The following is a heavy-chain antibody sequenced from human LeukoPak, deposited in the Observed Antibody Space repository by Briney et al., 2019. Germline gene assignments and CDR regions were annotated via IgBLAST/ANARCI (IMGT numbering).Heavy chain of an antibody. CDR2: ISYSGSS. D-gene: IGHD3-3*01. J-gene: IGHJ6*03. CDR3: XRLFYDFWSGHYYYYMDV. Sequence: SETLSLTCTVSGGSISSSTYYWGWIRQPPGKGLEWIGSISYSGSSYYNPSLKSRVTISVDTSKNQFSLKVSSVTAAATAVYYCXRLFYDFWSGHYYYYMDVWGKGTTVTVSS. CDR1: GGSISSSTYY. V-gene: IGHV4-39*01.